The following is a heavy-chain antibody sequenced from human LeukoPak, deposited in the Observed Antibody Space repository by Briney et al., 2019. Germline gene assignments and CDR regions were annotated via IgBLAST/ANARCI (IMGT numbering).Heavy chain of an antibody. V-gene: IGHV1-18*01. Sequence: ASVKVSCKASGYMFTSYGITWVRQAPGQGLEWMGWISAYNGNTNYAQKLKDRVTMTTDTSTSTAYMELRSPRSDDTAVYYCARVLTVTSYNWFDPWGQGTLVTVSS. CDR2: ISAYNGNT. J-gene: IGHJ5*02. CDR1: GYMFTSYG. CDR3: ARVLTVTSYNWFDP. D-gene: IGHD4-17*01.